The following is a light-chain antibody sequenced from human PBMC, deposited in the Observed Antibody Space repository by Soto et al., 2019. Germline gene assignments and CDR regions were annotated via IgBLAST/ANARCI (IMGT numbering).Light chain of an antibody. CDR2: AAS. J-gene: IGKJ1*01. V-gene: IGKV1-39*01. CDR1: QTIKTY. Sequence: DIQMTQSPSPLSASVGDSVTITCRARQTIKTYLNWYRHKPGEAPKLLIYAASRLQTGVPSRFSGSGSGTFFTLSISSLQPEDFATYYCQQTYSTPGTFGQGTKGEV. CDR3: QQTYSTPGT.